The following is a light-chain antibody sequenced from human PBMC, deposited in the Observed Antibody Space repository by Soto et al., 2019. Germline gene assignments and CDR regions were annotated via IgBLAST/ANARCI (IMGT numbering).Light chain of an antibody. J-gene: IGKJ4*01. CDR1: QSVSSQ. Sequence: VLTQSPATLSVSPGERATLSCKASQSVSSQLAWYQKKPGQAPRRFVYEASKRATGVPGRFSGSGSGTDFTLTISSLEPEDSAVYYCQQYKNWLALTFGGGTKVDI. V-gene: IGKV3-11*01. CDR2: EAS. CDR3: QQYKNWLALT.